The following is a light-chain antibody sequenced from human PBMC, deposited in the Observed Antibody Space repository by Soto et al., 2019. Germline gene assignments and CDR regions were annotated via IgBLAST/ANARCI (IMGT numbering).Light chain of an antibody. Sequence: QAVVTQPASVSGSPGQSITISCTGTNSDVGGYDRVSWYQHHPGKAPKLLIFEVYNRPSGISDRFPGSKSGDTASLTISGLQAEDEADYYCISYIPSTTTHWVFGGGTKVTVL. J-gene: IGLJ3*02. V-gene: IGLV2-14*01. CDR1: NSDVGGYDR. CDR3: ISYIPSTTTHWV. CDR2: EVY.